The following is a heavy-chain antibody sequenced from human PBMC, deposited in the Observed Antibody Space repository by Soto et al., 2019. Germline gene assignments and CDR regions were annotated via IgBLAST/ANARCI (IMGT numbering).Heavy chain of an antibody. CDR2: ISYDGSNK. J-gene: IGHJ6*02. Sequence: PGGSLRLSCAASGFSFSSYGMHWVRQAPGKGLEWVAVISYDGSNKYYADSVKGRFTISRDNSKNTLYLQMNSLRAEDTAVYYCAKVHSSSWYSYYYYGMDVWGQGTTVTVSS. CDR3: AKVHSSSWYSYYYYGMDV. V-gene: IGHV3-30*18. D-gene: IGHD6-13*01. CDR1: GFSFSSYG.